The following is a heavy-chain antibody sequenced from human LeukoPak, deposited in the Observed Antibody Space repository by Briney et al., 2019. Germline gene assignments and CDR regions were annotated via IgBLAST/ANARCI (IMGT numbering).Heavy chain of an antibody. CDR3: ARVNYDFWSGLGSDGYFDY. CDR2: INPNSGGT. Sequence: ASVKVSCKASGYTFTGYYMHWVRQAPGQGLEWMGWINPNSGGTNYAQKFQGRVTMTRDTSISTAYMELSRLRSDDTAVYYCARVNYDFWSGLGSDGYFDYWGQGTLVTVSS. D-gene: IGHD3-3*01. V-gene: IGHV1-2*02. J-gene: IGHJ4*02. CDR1: GYTFTGYY.